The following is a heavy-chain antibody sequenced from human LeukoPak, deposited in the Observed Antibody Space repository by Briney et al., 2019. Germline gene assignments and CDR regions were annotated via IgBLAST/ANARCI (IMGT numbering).Heavy chain of an antibody. Sequence: GGSLRLSCAASGFTFSTYWMTWVRQAPGKGLEWVANINQGGSESYYVDSVKGRFTISRDNAESSLYLQLSSLGAEDTAVYYWVRGGLYHYSGTSGDYWGQGNLGTGSS. V-gene: IGHV3-7*01. D-gene: IGHD1-26*01. J-gene: IGHJ4*02. CDR3: VRGGLYHYSGTSGDY. CDR1: GFTFSTYW. CDR2: INQGGSES.